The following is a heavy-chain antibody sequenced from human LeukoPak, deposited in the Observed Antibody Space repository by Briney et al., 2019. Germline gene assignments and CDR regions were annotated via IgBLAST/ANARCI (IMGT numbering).Heavy chain of an antibody. J-gene: IGHJ4*02. Sequence: GGSLRLSXAASGFTFSSYAMSWVRQAPGKGLEWVSAISGSGGSTYYADSVKGRFTISRDNSKNTLYLQMNSLRAEDTAVYYCAKPVVMGSFNYWGQGTLVTVSS. CDR3: AKPVVMGSFNY. V-gene: IGHV3-23*01. D-gene: IGHD3-22*01. CDR2: ISGSGGST. CDR1: GFTFSSYA.